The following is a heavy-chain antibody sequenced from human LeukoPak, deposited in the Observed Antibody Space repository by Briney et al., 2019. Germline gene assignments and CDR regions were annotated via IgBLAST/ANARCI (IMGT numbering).Heavy chain of an antibody. CDR1: GYTFTSYG. V-gene: IGHV1-18*01. CDR2: ISAYNGNT. J-gene: IGHJ5*02. D-gene: IGHD3-10*01. Sequence: GASVKVSCKASGYTFTSYGISWVRQAPGQGLEWMGWISAYNGNTNYAQKLQGRVTMATDTSTSTAYMELRSLRSDDTAVYYCAGGITMVRGVTPYNWFDPWGQGTLVTVSS. CDR3: AGGITMVRGVTPYNWFDP.